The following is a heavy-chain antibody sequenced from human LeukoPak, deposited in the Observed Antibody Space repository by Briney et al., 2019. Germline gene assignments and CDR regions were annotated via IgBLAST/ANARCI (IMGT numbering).Heavy chain of an antibody. D-gene: IGHD5-18*01. J-gene: IGHJ4*02. CDR2: INPNSGGT. V-gene: IGHV1-2*02. Sequence: GASVKVSCKASGYTFTGYYMHWVRQAPGQGLEWMGWINPNSGGTNYAQKFQGRVTMTRDTSMSTAYMELSRLRSDDTAVYYCARVLRSWIQLWSRDYWGKGTLVTVSS. CDR3: ARVLRSWIQLWSRDY. CDR1: GYTFTGYY.